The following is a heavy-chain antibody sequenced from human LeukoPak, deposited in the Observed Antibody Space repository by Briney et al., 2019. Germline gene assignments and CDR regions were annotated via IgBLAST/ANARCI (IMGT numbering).Heavy chain of an antibody. J-gene: IGHJ3*02. Sequence: ASVKVSYKASGGTFSSYAIRWVRQAPGQGLEWMGGIIPIFGTANYAQKFQGRVTITTDESTSTAYMELSSLRSEDTAVYYCARGGRISHYAFDIWGQGTMVTVSS. CDR2: IIPIFGTA. CDR3: ARGGRISHYAFDI. CDR1: GGTFSSYA. V-gene: IGHV1-69*05. D-gene: IGHD2-15*01.